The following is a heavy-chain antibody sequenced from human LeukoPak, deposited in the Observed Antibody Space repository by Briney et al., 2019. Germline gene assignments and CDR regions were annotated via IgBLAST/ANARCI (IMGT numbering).Heavy chain of an antibody. Sequence: SGGSLRLSCAASGFTFTSYWMSWVRQAPGKGLEWVANIKQDGSERYYVDSVKGRFTISRDNAKNSLYLQMNSLRAEDTAVYYCGSSSGRNNWFDPWGQGTLVIVSS. J-gene: IGHJ5*02. CDR1: GFTFTSYW. CDR3: GSSSGRNNWFDP. D-gene: IGHD6-6*01. CDR2: IKQDGSER. V-gene: IGHV3-7*01.